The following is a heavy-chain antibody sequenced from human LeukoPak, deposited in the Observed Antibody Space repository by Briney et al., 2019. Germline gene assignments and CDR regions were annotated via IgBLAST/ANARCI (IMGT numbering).Heavy chain of an antibody. CDR1: GYSISSGYY. CDR3: ARQRSNSDFWSGYYSDYYYYMDV. D-gene: IGHD3-3*01. V-gene: IGHV4-38-2*02. J-gene: IGHJ6*03. Sequence: SETLSLTCSVSGYSISSGYYWGWIRQPPGKGLEWIGSIYQSGTTSYNPSLKSRVTMSVDTSKNQFSLKLSSVTAADTAVYYCARQRSNSDFWSGYYSDYYYYMDVWGKGTTVTVSS. CDR2: IYQSGTT.